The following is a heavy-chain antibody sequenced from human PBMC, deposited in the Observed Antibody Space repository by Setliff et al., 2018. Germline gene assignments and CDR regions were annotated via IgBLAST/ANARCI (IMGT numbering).Heavy chain of an antibody. CDR1: GYTFTGYY. V-gene: IGHV1-2*06. D-gene: IGHD3-22*01. Sequence: ASVKVSCKASGYTFTGYYMHWVRQAPGQGLEWMGRINPNSGGTNYAQKFQGRVTMTRDTSISTAYMELSRLRSDDTAVYYCARSYYYDSSAANWFDPWGQGTPVTVSS. J-gene: IGHJ5*02. CDR3: ARSYYYDSSAANWFDP. CDR2: INPNSGGT.